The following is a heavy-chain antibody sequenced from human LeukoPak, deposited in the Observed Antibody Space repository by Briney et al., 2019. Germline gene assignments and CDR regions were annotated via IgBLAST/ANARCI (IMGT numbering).Heavy chain of an antibody. Sequence: ASVKLSCKASGYTFTGYYMHWVRQAPGQGLEWMGWINPNSGGTNYAQKFQGRVTMTRDTSISTAYMELSRLRSDDTAVYYCARDLITMVRGVSSPLPDYWGQGTLVTVSS. CDR2: INPNSGGT. V-gene: IGHV1-2*02. CDR3: ARDLITMVRGVSSPLPDY. J-gene: IGHJ4*02. CDR1: GYTFTGYY. D-gene: IGHD3-10*01.